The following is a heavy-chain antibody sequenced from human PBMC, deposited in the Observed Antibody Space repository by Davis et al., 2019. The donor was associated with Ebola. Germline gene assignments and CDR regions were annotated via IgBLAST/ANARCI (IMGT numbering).Heavy chain of an antibody. V-gene: IGHV3-7*01. CDR2: IKPDGIEK. D-gene: IGHD7-27*01. Sequence: GESLKISCAASKFIFSHYWMSWLRQSPGMGLEWVAKIKPDGIEKYYVDSVKGRFTISRDNTKNSLFLQMNSLSAEDTAIYYCAAQDWGTFHIWGLGTMVTVSS. CDR3: AAQDWGTFHI. J-gene: IGHJ3*02. CDR1: KFIFSHYW.